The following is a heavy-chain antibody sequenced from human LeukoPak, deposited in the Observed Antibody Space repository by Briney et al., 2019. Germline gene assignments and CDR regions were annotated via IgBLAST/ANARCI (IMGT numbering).Heavy chain of an antibody. CDR2: MYSDVNT. V-gene: IGHV3-53*01. Sequence: GGSLRLSCAASGFTVSNNYMAWVRQAPGKGLEWFSFMYSDVNTYYADSVKGRFTISTDNSENKLYLQMNSLRAEDTAVYYCARGVLGLKPLDYWGRGTLVTVSS. CDR3: ARGVLGLKPLDY. J-gene: IGHJ4*02. D-gene: IGHD1-26*01. CDR1: GFTVSNNY.